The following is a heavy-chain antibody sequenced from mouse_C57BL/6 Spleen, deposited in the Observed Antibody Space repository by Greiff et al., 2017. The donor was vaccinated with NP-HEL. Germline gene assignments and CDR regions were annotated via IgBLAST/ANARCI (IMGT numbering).Heavy chain of an antibody. CDR3: TTRLLWYFNV. Sequence: VQLQQSGAELVRPGASVKLSCTASGFNIKDDYMHWVKQRPEQGLEWIGWIDPENGDTEYALKFQGKATLTADISSNTAYLQLSSLTSEDTAVYYCTTRLLWYFNVWGTGTTVTVSS. V-gene: IGHV14-4*01. J-gene: IGHJ1*03. CDR1: GFNIKDDY. D-gene: IGHD2-10*01. CDR2: IDPENGDT.